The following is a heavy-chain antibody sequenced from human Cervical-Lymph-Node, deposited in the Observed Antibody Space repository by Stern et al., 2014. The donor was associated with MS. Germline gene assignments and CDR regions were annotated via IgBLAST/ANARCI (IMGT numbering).Heavy chain of an antibody. V-gene: IGHV4-4*02. D-gene: IGHD4-23*01. Sequence: QVQLQESGPGLVKPSGTLSLTCAVSGGSISSGYWWSWVRQPPGQGLDWIGEIYHSGSTNYNPSLKSRVTISVDTSKNHFSLKMNSVNAADTAVYYCARNGGNYAFDSWGQGTLVAVSP. J-gene: IGHJ4*02. CDR1: GGSISSGYW. CDR2: IYHSGST. CDR3: ARNGGNYAFDS.